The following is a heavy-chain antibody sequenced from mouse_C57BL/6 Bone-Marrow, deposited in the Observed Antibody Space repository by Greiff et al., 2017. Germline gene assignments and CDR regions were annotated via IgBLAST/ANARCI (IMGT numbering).Heavy chain of an antibody. Sequence: VQLQQSGAELVRPGASVKLSCTASGFNINDYYMHWVKQRPEQGLEWIGRIDPEDGDTEYAPKFQGKATMTVDTSSNTAYLQLSSLTSEDTAVYYCTTRFGYYGRYYAMDYWGQGTSVTVSS. CDR3: TTRFGYYGRYYAMDY. V-gene: IGHV14-1*01. D-gene: IGHD1-1*01. J-gene: IGHJ4*01. CDR1: GFNINDYY. CDR2: IDPEDGDT.